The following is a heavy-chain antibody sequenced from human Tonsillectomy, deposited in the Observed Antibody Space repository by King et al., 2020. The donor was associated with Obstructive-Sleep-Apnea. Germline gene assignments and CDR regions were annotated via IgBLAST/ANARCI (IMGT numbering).Heavy chain of an antibody. D-gene: IGHD6-13*01. J-gene: IGHJ4*02. Sequence: VQLVESGGGLVKPGGSLRLSCVASGFTFSNAWMSWVRQAPGKGLEWVGRIKSNTDGGTTDYAAPVKGRFTISRDDSKNTRYVQMNSLKTEDTAVYYCATGGDSSSWYSELDYWGQGTLVTVSS. CDR3: ATGGDSSSWYSELDY. V-gene: IGHV3-15*01. CDR1: GFTFSNAW. CDR2: IKSNTDGGTT.